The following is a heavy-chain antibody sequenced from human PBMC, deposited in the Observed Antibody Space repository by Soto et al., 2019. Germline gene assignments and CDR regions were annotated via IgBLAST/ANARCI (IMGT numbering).Heavy chain of an antibody. V-gene: IGHV3-53*01. CDR1: WFTVSSNY. J-gene: IGHJ4*02. D-gene: IGHD6-19*01. CDR3: ARWQYSSYGFDY. CDR2: YHSGGTT. Sequence: PGGSLRLSCASSWFTVSSNYMSWVSQAPKEGVGWVCIYHSGGTTYNPASERRRITTARENSKNTLYLQMNSLSAEDTAVYYCARWQYSSYGFDYWGQGTLVTVSS.